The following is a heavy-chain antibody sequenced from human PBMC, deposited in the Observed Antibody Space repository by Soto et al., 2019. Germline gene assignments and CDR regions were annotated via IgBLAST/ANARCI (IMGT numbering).Heavy chain of an antibody. CDR3: ARKRESSSSSDYYYYYMDV. CDR2: ISSSSSTI. D-gene: IGHD6-6*01. J-gene: IGHJ6*03. Sequence: ESGGGLVQPGGSLRLSCAASGFTFSSYSMNWVRQAPGKGLEWVSYISSSSSTIYYADSVKGRFTISRDNAKNSLYLQMNSLRAEDTAVYYCARKRESSSSSDYYYYYMDVWGKGTTVTVSS. V-gene: IGHV3-48*01. CDR1: GFTFSSYS.